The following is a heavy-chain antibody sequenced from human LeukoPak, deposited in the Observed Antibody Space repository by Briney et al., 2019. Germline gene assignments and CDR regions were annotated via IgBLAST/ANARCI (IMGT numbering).Heavy chain of an antibody. CDR2: ISGSGDNT. CDR1: GFTLNNYG. D-gene: IGHD6-19*01. CDR3: AKSRSAVAVAGSNY. J-gene: IGHJ4*02. V-gene: IGHV3-23*01. Sequence: PGGSLRLSCASSGFTLNNYGMSWVRLAPGKGLEWVSGISGSGDNTYYADSVKGRFTISRDSSRDTLYLQMNSLRAEDTAVYYCAKSRSAVAVAGSNYWGQGTLVTVSS.